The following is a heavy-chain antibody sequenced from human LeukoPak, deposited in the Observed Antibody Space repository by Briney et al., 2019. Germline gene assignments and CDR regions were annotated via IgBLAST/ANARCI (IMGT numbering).Heavy chain of an antibody. CDR2: ICSSSGCT. CDR1: EFTFSSHP. D-gene: IGHD2-15*01. V-gene: IGHV3-23*01. Sequence: GGSLRLSCAASEFTFSSHPMGWVRRAPGKGLEWVSSICSSSGCTYYADSVRGRFAISRDDSKNTLYLQMNSLGAEDTAVYYCARISLPPSDNFDSWGQGTLVTVSS. CDR3: ARISLPPSDNFDS. J-gene: IGHJ4*02.